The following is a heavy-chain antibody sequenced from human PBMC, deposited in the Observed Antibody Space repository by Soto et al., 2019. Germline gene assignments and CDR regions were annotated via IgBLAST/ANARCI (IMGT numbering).Heavy chain of an antibody. CDR1: GYSFTNYY. CDR3: AREVTIVRGARIYGLDV. CDR2: INPNSDDTNNRCT. J-gene: IGHJ6*02. V-gene: IGHV1-2*02. Sequence: QVQLVQSGAEVKKPGASVKVSCKASGYSFTNYYMHWVRQAPGQGLEWMGWINPNSDDTNNRCTNYAQKFQSRVTMPRDLPISTAYMELSSLTSDDTAVYYCAREVTIVRGARIYGLDVWGQGTTVTVSS. D-gene: IGHD3-10*01.